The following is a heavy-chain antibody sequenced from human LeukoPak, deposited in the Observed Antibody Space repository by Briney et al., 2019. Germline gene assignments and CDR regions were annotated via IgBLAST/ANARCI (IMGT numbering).Heavy chain of an antibody. CDR1: GYTFTSYG. CDR2: ISAYNGNT. J-gene: IGHJ4*02. CDR3: ARVRYYGDFDY. D-gene: IGHD4-17*01. V-gene: IGHV1-18*01. Sequence: ASVKVSCKASGYTFTSYGISWVRQAPGQGLEWMGWISAYNGNTNYAQKFQGRVTMTRDTSISTAYMELSRLRSDDTAVYYCARVRYYGDFDYWGQGTLVTVSS.